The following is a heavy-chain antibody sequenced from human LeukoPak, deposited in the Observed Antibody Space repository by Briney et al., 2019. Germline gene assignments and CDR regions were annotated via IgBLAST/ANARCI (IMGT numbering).Heavy chain of an antibody. CDR1: GYTSTSYG. V-gene: IGHV1-18*01. CDR3: ARDCSSTSCYWTNYYYYYGMDV. Sequence: GASVKVSCKASGYTSTSYGISWVRQAPGQGLEWMGWISAYNGNTNYAQKLQGRVTMTTDTSTSTAYMGLRSLRSDDTAVYYCARDCSSTSCYWTNYYYYYGMDVGGQGTTVTVP. D-gene: IGHD2-2*01. CDR2: ISAYNGNT. J-gene: IGHJ6*02.